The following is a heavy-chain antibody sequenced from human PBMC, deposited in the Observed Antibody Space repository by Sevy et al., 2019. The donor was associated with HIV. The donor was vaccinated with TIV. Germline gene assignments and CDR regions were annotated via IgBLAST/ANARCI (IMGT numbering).Heavy chain of an antibody. CDR2: ISSSGSTI. D-gene: IGHD3-3*01. CDR1: GFTFSDYY. Sequence: GGSLRLSCAASGFTFSDYYMSWIRQAPGKGLEWVSYISSSGSTIYYADSVKGRFTISRDNAKNSLYLQMNSLRAEDTAVYYCAGYYDFWSGYPGMDVWGHGTTVTVSS. V-gene: IGHV3-11*01. CDR3: AGYYDFWSGYPGMDV. J-gene: IGHJ6*02.